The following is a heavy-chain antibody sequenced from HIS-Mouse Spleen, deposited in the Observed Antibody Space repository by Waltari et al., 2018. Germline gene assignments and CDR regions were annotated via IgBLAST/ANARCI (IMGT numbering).Heavy chain of an antibody. CDR3: AREIPYSSSWYDWYFDL. Sequence: QLQLQESGPGLVKPSETPSLTCTVSGGSSSSSSYYRGRMRQPPGKGLEWIGSIYYSGSTYYNPSLKSRVTISVDTSKNQFSLKLSSVTAADTAVYYCAREIPYSSSWYDWYFDLWGRGTLVTVSS. D-gene: IGHD6-13*01. V-gene: IGHV4-39*07. CDR1: GGSSSSSSYY. CDR2: IYYSGST. J-gene: IGHJ2*01.